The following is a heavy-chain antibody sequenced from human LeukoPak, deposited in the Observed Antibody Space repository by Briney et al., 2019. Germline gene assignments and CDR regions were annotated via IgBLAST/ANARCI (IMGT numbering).Heavy chain of an antibody. Sequence: SVKVSCKASGGTFSSYAISWVRQAPGQGLEWMGGIIPIFGTANYAQKFQGRVTITADESTSTAYMELSSLRSEDTAVYYRARSSGYSYDAFDYWGQGTLVTVPS. J-gene: IGHJ4*02. D-gene: IGHD5-18*01. CDR2: IIPIFGTA. CDR3: ARSSGYSYDAFDY. V-gene: IGHV1-69*13. CDR1: GGTFSSYA.